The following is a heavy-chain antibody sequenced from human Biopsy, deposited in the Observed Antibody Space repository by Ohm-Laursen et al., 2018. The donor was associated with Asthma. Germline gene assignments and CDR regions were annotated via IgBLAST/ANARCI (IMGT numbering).Heavy chain of an antibody. CDR1: GYNFISFA. D-gene: IGHD3-9*01. CDR2: GNTGNGDT. J-gene: IGHJ3*01. CDR3: ARTYYDFLTGQVKDVFGV. V-gene: IGHV1-3*04. Sequence: SVKVSCKASGYNFISFAIHWVRQAPGQRLEWMGWGNTGNGDTKYSQKFQGRVTITRDTSASTAYMELRSLRSEDTATYYCARTYYDFLTGQVKDVFGVWGQGTMVTVSS.